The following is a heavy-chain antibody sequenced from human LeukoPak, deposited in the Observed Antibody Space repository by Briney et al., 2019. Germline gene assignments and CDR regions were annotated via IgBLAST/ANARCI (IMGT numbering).Heavy chain of an antibody. V-gene: IGHV4-59*08. CDR1: GFTFSSYE. CDR3: ARGHLWTFDY. CDR2: IYYSGST. J-gene: IGHJ4*02. Sequence: GSLRLSCAASGFTFSSYEMNWVRQAPGKGLEWIGYIYYSGSTNYNPSLKSRVTISVDTSKNQFSLKLSSVTAADTAVYYCARGHLWTFDYWGQGTLVTVSS. D-gene: IGHD3-10*01.